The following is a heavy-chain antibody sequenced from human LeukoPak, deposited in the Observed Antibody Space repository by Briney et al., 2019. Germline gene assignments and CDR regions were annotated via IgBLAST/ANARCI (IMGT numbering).Heavy chain of an antibody. Sequence: GGSLRLSCEASGFTVSTNYMNWVRQAPGKGLEWVSLIYSGGSTYYADSVKGRFTISRDNSKNTLYLQMNSLRAEDTAVYYCARDLTGGLFVVVPAGPGYWGQGTLVTVSS. D-gene: IGHD2-2*01. CDR1: GFTVSTNY. J-gene: IGHJ4*02. V-gene: IGHV3-66*01. CDR2: IYSGGST. CDR3: ARDLTGGLFVVVPAGPGY.